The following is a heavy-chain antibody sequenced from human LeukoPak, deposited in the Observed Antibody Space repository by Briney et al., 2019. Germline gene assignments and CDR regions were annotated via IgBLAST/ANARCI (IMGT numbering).Heavy chain of an antibody. D-gene: IGHD4-11*01. V-gene: IGHV3-30*02. J-gene: IGHJ4*02. CDR2: IRSDGSST. CDR3: AKDRDDYGNDC. CDR1: GFSFSDFG. Sequence: GGSLRLSCAASGFSFSDFGMHWIRQAPGKGLEWVTLIRSDGSSTYYADSVKGRFTISRDTSRNTLYLQMNSLRVEDTAVYYCAKDRDDYGNDCWGQGSLVTVST.